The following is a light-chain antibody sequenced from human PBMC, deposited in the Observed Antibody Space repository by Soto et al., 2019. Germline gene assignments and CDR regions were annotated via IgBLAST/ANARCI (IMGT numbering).Light chain of an antibody. CDR1: QSISSY. V-gene: IGKV1-39*01. J-gene: IGKJ3*01. Sequence: DIQMTQSPSSLSASVGDRVNITCRASQSISSYLHWYHQKPGKAPNLLISAASNLQNGVPSRVSGSGSGTDFTLTISSLQPEDFALYYCQQSYSTPFTFGPGTKVDIK. CDR3: QQSYSTPFT. CDR2: AAS.